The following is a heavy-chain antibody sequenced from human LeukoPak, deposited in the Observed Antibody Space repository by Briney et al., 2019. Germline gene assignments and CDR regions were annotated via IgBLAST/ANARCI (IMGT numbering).Heavy chain of an antibody. CDR1: GYTFTGYY. Sequence: ASVKVSCKASGYTFTGYYMHWVRQAPGQGLEWMGWINPNSGDTNYAQNFQGRVTMTRDTSISTAYMEMSRLRSDDTGMYYCARMTVGGTGLDYWGQGTPVTVSS. D-gene: IGHD1-26*01. V-gene: IGHV1-2*02. J-gene: IGHJ4*02. CDR3: ARMTVGGTGLDY. CDR2: INPNSGDT.